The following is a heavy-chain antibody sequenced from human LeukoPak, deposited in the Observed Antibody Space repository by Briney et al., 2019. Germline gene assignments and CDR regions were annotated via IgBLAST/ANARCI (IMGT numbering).Heavy chain of an antibody. CDR1: GFTFSSYA. CDR3: AKVGSSGWTPYDY. CDR2: ISGSGGST. J-gene: IGHJ4*02. V-gene: IGHV3-23*01. Sequence: PGGSLRLSCAASGFTFSSYAMSWVRQAPGKGLEWVSGISGSGGSTYYADSVKGRFTISRDNSKNTLYLQVNCLRAEDTAVYYCAKVGSSGWTPYDYWGQGTLVTVSS. D-gene: IGHD6-19*01.